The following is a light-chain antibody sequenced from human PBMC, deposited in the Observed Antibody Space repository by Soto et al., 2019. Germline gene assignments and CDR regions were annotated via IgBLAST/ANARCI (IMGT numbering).Light chain of an antibody. V-gene: IGLV2-14*01. CDR2: DII. J-gene: IGLJ1*01. CDR3: VSFTTSRSYV. Sequence: QSALTQPPSASGSPGQSVTISCTGTSTDVGAYNYVSWYQQHPGKAPKLMIYDIINRPSGVSNRFSGSKSGNTASLTISGLQAEDEADYYCVSFTTSRSYVFGTGTKLTVL. CDR1: STDVGAYNY.